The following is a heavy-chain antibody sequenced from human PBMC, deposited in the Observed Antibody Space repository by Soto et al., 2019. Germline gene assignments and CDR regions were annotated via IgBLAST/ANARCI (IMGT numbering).Heavy chain of an antibody. D-gene: IGHD3-22*01. Sequence: GGSLRLSCAASGFTFSSYAMSWVRQAPGKGLEWVSAISDSGDKTYYADSVKGRFTVSRDNSKNTLYLQMNSLRAEDTAVYFRAKDPNDYDSSAYYVDYWGRGTLVTVSS. CDR3: AKDPNDYDSSAYYVDY. CDR1: GFTFSSYA. J-gene: IGHJ4*02. CDR2: ISDSGDKT. V-gene: IGHV3-23*01.